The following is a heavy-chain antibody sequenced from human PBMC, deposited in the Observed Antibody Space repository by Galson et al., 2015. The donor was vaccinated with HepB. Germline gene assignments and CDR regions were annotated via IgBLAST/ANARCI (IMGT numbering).Heavy chain of an antibody. CDR2: ILHDAHNR. Sequence: SLRLSCAASGFPFSNYAMHWVRQTPGKGLEWLTVILHDAHNRYYADSVEGRFTVPRDNSKNTVYLQMHSLRPEDTAIYYCARRAGASGGFSFDYWGQGSLVTVSS. CDR1: GFPFSNYA. V-gene: IGHV3-30*04. CDR3: ARRAGASGGFSFDY. J-gene: IGHJ4*02. D-gene: IGHD3-16*01.